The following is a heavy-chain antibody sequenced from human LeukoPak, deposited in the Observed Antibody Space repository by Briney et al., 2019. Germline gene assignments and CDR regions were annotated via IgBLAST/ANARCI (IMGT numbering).Heavy chain of an antibody. D-gene: IGHD3-10*01. J-gene: IGHJ5*02. CDR3: ARDRITMVRGAPNWFDP. CDR2: INPSGGST. Sequence: EASVKVSCKASEYTFTTYYIHWVRQAPGQGLEWMGIINPSGGSTNYAQKFQGRVTMTRDTSTSTVYMELSSLRSEDTAVYYCARDRITMVRGAPNWFDPWGQGTLVTVSS. CDR1: EYTFTTYY. V-gene: IGHV1-46*01.